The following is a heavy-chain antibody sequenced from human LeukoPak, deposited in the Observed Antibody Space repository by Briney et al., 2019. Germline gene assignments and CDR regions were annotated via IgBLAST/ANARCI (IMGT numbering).Heavy chain of an antibody. Sequence: SETLSLTCAVYGGSFSGYYWSWIRQPPGKGLEWVGEINHSGSTNYNPSLKSRVTISVDTSKNQFSLKLSSVTAADTAVYYCARGNGYYDSSGYSLSWFDPWGQGTLVTVSS. CDR1: GGSFSGYY. D-gene: IGHD3-22*01. CDR3: ARGNGYYDSSGYSLSWFDP. J-gene: IGHJ5*02. V-gene: IGHV4-34*01. CDR2: INHSGST.